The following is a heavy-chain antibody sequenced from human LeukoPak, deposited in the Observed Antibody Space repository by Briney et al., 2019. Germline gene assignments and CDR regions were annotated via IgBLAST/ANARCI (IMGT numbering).Heavy chain of an antibody. Sequence: PGGSLRLSCAASGFTFSTYSMNWVRQAPGKGLEWVSSISSGSNYVYYADSVKGRFSISRDNAQNSLYLQMNSLRAEDTAVYYCTRDLSCSSTNCQRWGNAFDIWGQGTMVTVSS. CDR2: ISSGSNYV. D-gene: IGHD2-2*01. J-gene: IGHJ3*02. CDR3: TRDLSCSSTNCQRWGNAFDI. CDR1: GFTFSTYS. V-gene: IGHV3-21*01.